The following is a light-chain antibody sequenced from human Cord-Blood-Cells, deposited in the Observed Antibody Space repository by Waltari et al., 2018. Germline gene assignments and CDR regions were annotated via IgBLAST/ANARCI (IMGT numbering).Light chain of an antibody. CDR1: QSISSY. V-gene: IGKV1-39*01. Sequence: DIQMTQSPSSLSASVGDRVTTTCRASQSISSYLNWYQQKPGKAPKLLIYAASSLQSGVPSRFSGSGSGTDFTLTISSLQPEDFATYYWQQSYSTPWTFGQGTKVEIK. CDR3: QQSYSTPWT. J-gene: IGKJ1*01. CDR2: AAS.